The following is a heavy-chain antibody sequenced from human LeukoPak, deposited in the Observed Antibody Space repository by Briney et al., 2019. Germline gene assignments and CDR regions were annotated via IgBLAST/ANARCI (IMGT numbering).Heavy chain of an antibody. J-gene: IGHJ4*02. CDR2: ISAYNGNT. D-gene: IGHD1-26*01. CDR3: ARGPPLMGGSYHYFDY. CDR1: GYTFTIYG. Sequence: ASVKVSCKASGYTFTIYGISWVRQAPGQGLEWMGWISAYNGNTNYAQKLQGRVTMTTDTSTSTAYMELRSLRSDDTAVYYCARGPPLMGGSYHYFDYWGQGTLVTVSS. V-gene: IGHV1-18*01.